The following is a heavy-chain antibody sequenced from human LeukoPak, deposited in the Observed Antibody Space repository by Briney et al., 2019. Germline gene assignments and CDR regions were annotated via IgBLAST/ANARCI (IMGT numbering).Heavy chain of an antibody. D-gene: IGHD3-22*01. CDR1: GFTFSNAW. V-gene: IGHV3-15*01. CDR3: TTLPREAYYYDSSGQDAFDI. J-gene: IGHJ3*02. Sequence: PGGSLRLSCAASGFTFSNAWMSWVRQAPGKGLEWVGRIKSKTDGGTTDYAAPVKGRFTISRDDSKNTLHLQMNSLKTEDTAVYYCTTLPREAYYYDSSGQDAFDIWGQGTMVTVSS. CDR2: IKSKTDGGTT.